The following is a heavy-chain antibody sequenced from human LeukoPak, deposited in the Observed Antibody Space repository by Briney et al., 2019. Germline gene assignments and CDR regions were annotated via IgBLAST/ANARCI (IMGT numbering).Heavy chain of an antibody. CDR3: ARTYDSSGYYWWDYYYMDV. CDR2: IKQDGSEK. CDR1: GFTFSSYW. D-gene: IGHD3-22*01. V-gene: IGHV3-7*01. Sequence: PGGSLRLSYAASGFTFSSYWMSWVRQAPGKGLEWVANIKQDGSEKYYVDSVKGRLTISRDNAKNSLYLQMSSLRAEDTAVYYCARTYDSSGYYWWDYYYMDVWGKGTTVTVSS. J-gene: IGHJ6*03.